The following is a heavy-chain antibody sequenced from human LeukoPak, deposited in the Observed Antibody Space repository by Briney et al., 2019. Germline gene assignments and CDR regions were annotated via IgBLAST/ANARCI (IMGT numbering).Heavy chain of an antibody. J-gene: IGHJ3*02. D-gene: IGHD4-23*01. CDR3: ASRRWYGGPYDAFDI. CDR2: TYFGGTT. Sequence: GSLRLSCVASGFAINTNYMNWVRQAPGKELEWVSITYFGGTTYYADSVKGRFTISRDNSKNTLYLQMNSLRAEDTAVYYCASRRWYGGPYDAFDIWGQGTMVTVSS. CDR1: GFAINTNY. V-gene: IGHV3-53*01.